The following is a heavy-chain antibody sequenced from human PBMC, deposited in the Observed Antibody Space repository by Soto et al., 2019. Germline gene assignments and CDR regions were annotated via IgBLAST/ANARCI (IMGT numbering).Heavy chain of an antibody. V-gene: IGHV1-18*01. CDR1: GYSFTSYG. Sequence: ASVKVSCKASGYSFTSYGISWVRQVPGQGLEWMGWINTDNGNTNYAQKVQGRVTMTTDTSTSTAYMELRSLRSDDTAVYYCARDRGYKPDTFDIWGQGTMVTVSS. CDR3: ARDRGYKPDTFDI. J-gene: IGHJ3*02. CDR2: INTDNGNT. D-gene: IGHD1-20*01.